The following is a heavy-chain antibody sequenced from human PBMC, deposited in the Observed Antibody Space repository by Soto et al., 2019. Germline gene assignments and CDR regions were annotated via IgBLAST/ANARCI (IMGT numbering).Heavy chain of an antibody. Sequence: QVHLVQSGAEVKKPGASVKVSCKASGYTFTSTYMHWVRQAPGQGLEWMGVIDPNGGRTIYAEKFQGRLTLTRDTSTATDYMQLSSLRPEDTAMYFCARDQSYKDLYWWLDTWGQGTLVTVSS. J-gene: IGHJ5*02. D-gene: IGHD1-1*01. V-gene: IGHV1-46*01. CDR1: GYTFTSTY. CDR3: ARDQSYKDLYWWLDT. CDR2: IDPNGGRT.